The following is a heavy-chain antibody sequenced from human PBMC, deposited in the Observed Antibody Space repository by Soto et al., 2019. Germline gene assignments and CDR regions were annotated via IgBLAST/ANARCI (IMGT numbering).Heavy chain of an antibody. V-gene: IGHV1-69*01. Sequence: QVQLVQSGAEVKKPGSSVKVSCKASGGTFSSYSINWVRQAPGQGLEWMGEIIPIFGTANYAQKFQGRVTITADGSTGTGYMEPSHLGSEDTAVDYCAREWGRHSGGIDYRGQGTLVTVSS. CDR3: AREWGRHSGGIDY. CDR2: IIPIFGTA. J-gene: IGHJ4*02. D-gene: IGHD3-16*01. CDR1: GGTFSSYS.